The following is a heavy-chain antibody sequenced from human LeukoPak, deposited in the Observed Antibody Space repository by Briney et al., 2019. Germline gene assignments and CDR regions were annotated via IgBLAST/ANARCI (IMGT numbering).Heavy chain of an antibody. CDR3: ARGAHKRDDYGGFFDY. J-gene: IGHJ4*02. Sequence: PGGSLRLSCAASGFTFSSYGIHWVRQAPGKGLEWVAFIRFDGSNNYYADSVKGRFTISRDNSKNTLYLQMNSLRAEDTAVYYCARGAHKRDDYGGFFDYWGQGTLVTVSS. CDR1: GFTFSSYG. D-gene: IGHD4-23*01. V-gene: IGHV3-30*02. CDR2: IRFDGSNN.